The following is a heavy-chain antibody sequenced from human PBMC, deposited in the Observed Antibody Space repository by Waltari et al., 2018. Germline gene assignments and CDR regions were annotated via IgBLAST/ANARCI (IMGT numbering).Heavy chain of an antibody. J-gene: IGHJ4*02. CDR3: ARGSNYYDSNGYSFGY. CDR1: GYTFTSYA. V-gene: IGHV1-3*01. Sequence: QVQLVQSGAEVKKPGASVKVSCKASGYTFTSYAMHWVRQAPGQRLEWMGWINAGNGNTKYSQKVQGRVTITRDTAESTAYMELSSLRSEDTAVYYCARGSNYYDSNGYSFGYWGQGTLVTVSS. CDR2: INAGNGNT. D-gene: IGHD3-22*01.